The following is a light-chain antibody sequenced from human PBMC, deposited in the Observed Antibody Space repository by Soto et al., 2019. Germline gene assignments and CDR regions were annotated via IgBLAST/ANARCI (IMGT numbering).Light chain of an antibody. CDR2: SAS. V-gene: IGKV3-11*01. Sequence: EILLTQSPATLSLSPGERATLSCRASQNVRNDLVWYLQKPGQPPRLLIYSASNRATGIPARFSGSGSGTDFTLTISSLEPEDFAVYYCQQRTNWPPTFGGGTKVEFK. CDR1: QNVRND. J-gene: IGKJ4*01. CDR3: QQRTNWPPT.